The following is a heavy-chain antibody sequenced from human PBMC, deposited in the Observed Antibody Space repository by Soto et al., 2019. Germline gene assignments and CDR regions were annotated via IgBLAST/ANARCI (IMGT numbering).Heavy chain of an antibody. J-gene: IGHJ4*02. Sequence: SETLSLTCAVSGGSISRAGYSWSWIRQSPGKGLEWIGYIYNSGSTFYNPSLKSRLTISVDRSKNQLSLELNSVTAADTAVYYCASSRVVTTYFDYWGQGTLVTVSS. CDR1: GGSISRAGYS. CDR3: ASSRVVTTYFDY. V-gene: IGHV4-30-2*06. D-gene: IGHD2-21*02. CDR2: IYNSGST.